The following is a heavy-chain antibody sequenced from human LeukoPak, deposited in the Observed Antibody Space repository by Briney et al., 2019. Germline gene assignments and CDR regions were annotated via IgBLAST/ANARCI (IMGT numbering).Heavy chain of an antibody. CDR1: GGTFSSYA. D-gene: IGHD1-26*01. Sequence: SVKVSCKASGGTFSSYAISWVRQAPGQGLEWMGGIIPIFGTANYAQKFQGRVTITADESTSTAYMELSSLRSEDTAVYYCARVPGSYAVDGCYFDYWGQGTLVTVSS. CDR2: IIPIFGTA. J-gene: IGHJ4*02. V-gene: IGHV1-69*13. CDR3: ARVPGSYAVDGCYFDY.